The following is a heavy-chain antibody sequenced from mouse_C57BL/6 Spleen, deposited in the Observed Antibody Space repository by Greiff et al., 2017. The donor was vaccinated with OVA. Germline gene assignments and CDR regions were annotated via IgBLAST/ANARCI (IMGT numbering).Heavy chain of an antibody. CDR3: ARSPSYYYGSRGWYFDV. CDR2: ISYSGST. D-gene: IGHD1-1*01. Sequence: EVQGVESGPGLAKPSQTLSLTCSVTGYSITSDYWNWIRKFPGNKLEYMGYISYSGSTYYNPSLKSRISITRDTSKNQYYLQLNSVTTEDTATYYCARSPSYYYGSRGWYFDVWGTGTTVTVSS. J-gene: IGHJ1*03. CDR1: GYSITSDY. V-gene: IGHV3-8*01.